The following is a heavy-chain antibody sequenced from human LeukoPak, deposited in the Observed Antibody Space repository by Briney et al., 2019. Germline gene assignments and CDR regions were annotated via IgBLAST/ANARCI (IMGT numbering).Heavy chain of an antibody. J-gene: IGHJ4*02. CDR1: EFIFSTYA. Sequence: GSLRLSCAASEFIFSTYAMSWVRQAPGKGLEWVSAISGSGGSSYYADSVKGRFTISRDNSKNTLSLQMNSLRAEDTAVYYCARASFPDKKFDYWGQGTLVTVSS. CDR2: ISGSGGSS. CDR3: ARASFPDKKFDY. D-gene: IGHD3-9*01. V-gene: IGHV3-23*01.